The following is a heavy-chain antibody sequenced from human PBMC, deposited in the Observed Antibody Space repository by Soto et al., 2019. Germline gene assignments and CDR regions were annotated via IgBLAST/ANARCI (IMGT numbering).Heavy chain of an antibody. J-gene: IGHJ3*02. Sequence: SETLSLTCTVSGGSISSGGYYWSWIRQHPGKGLEWIGYIYYSGSTYYNPSLKSRVTISVDTSKNQFSLKLSSVTAADTAVYYCARVGIAADGGWTAFDIWGQGTMVTVSS. CDR2: IYYSGST. V-gene: IGHV4-31*03. CDR3: ARVGIAADGGWTAFDI. CDR1: GGSISSGGYY. D-gene: IGHD6-13*01.